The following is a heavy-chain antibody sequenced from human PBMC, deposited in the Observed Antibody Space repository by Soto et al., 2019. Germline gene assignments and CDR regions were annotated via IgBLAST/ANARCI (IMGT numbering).Heavy chain of an antibody. D-gene: IGHD5-18*01. CDR2: IYTSGST. J-gene: IGHJ4*02. CDR1: GAPITWGDYS. Sequence: SETLSLTCAISGAPITWGDYSWNWIRQPPGKGLEWIGRIYTSGSTNYNPSLKSRVTMSVDTSKNQFSLKLSSVTAADTAVYYCAREGDTAMVSRAPFDYWGQGTLVTVSS. CDR3: AREGDTAMVSRAPFDY. V-gene: IGHV4-4*07.